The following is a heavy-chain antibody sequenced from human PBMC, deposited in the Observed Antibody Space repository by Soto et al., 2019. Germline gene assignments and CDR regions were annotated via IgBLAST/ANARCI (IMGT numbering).Heavy chain of an antibody. CDR3: AREGASGFGMDV. CDR2: IYTSGST. J-gene: IGHJ6*02. V-gene: IGHV4-4*07. CDR1: GGSIRSYY. D-gene: IGHD1-26*01. Sequence: PSETLSLTCNVSGGSIRSYYWSWVRQPAGKPLEWIGRIYTSGSTNYNPSLKSRVSMSVDTSKNQFSLEVTSVTAADTAVYYCAREGASGFGMDVWGQGTTVTSP.